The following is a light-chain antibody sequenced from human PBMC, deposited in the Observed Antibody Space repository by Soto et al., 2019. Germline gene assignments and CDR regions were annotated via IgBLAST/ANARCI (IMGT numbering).Light chain of an antibody. CDR1: QSVSSN. J-gene: IGKJ1*01. Sequence: EIVMTHSPATLSVSPGERATLSCRASQSVSSNLAWYQQKPGQAPRLLIYDASTRATGIPARFSGSGSGTELTLTISSLQSEDFAVYYCQQYNNWPRTFGQGTKVDIK. CDR2: DAS. V-gene: IGKV3-15*01. CDR3: QQYNNWPRT.